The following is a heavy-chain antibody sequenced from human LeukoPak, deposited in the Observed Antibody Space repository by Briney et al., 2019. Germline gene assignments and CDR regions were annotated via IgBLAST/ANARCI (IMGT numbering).Heavy chain of an antibody. Sequence: EASVKVSCKASGYTFTPYYLHWVRQAPGQGLEWMGLFNPNANATSYAPKFQDRVTLTRDKSTSTVYMDLRSLGSEDTAIYYCAREALFGDYFDYWGLGTLVTVSS. J-gene: IGHJ4*02. CDR1: GYTFTPYY. CDR3: AREALFGDYFDY. D-gene: IGHD3-10*01. V-gene: IGHV1-46*01. CDR2: FNPNANAT.